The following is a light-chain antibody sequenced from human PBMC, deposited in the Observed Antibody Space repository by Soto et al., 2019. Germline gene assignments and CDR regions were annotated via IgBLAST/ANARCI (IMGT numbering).Light chain of an antibody. Sequence: EIVMTQSPATLSVSPGETATLSCRASQYVSNKVAWYQQKPGQAPSLLILGASTRATGVPARFSGSGSGTEFTLSINSLQSEDFAVYYCKQYKEWPPFTFGQGTRLEIK. CDR2: GAS. J-gene: IGKJ5*01. CDR3: KQYKEWPPFT. V-gene: IGKV3-15*01. CDR1: QYVSNK.